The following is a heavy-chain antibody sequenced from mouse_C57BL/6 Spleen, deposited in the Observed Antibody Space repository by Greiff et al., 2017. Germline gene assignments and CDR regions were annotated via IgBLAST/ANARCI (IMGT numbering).Heavy chain of an antibody. V-gene: IGHV1-42*01. Sequence: EVQLQQSGPELVKPGASVKISCKASGYSFTGYYMNWVKQSPEKSLEWIGEINPSTGGTTYNQKVKAKATLTVDKSSSTAYMQLKSLTSEDSAVYYCARPPRLLSRDYFDYWGQGTTLTVSS. CDR2: INPSTGGT. J-gene: IGHJ2*01. CDR3: ARPPRLLSRDYFDY. CDR1: GYSFTGYY. D-gene: IGHD2-1*01.